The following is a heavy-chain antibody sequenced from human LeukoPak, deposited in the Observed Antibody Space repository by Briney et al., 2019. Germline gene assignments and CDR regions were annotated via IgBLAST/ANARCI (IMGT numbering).Heavy chain of an antibody. CDR1: GFTFSSYS. D-gene: IGHD5-18*01. Sequence: PGGSLRLSCAASGFTFSSYSMNWVRQAPGQGLEWVSSITSSSSYIYYADSVKGRFTISRDHAKNSLYLQMNSLRAEDTAVYYCARDQSYTYGFDYWGQGTLVTVSS. CDR3: ARDQSYTYGFDY. V-gene: IGHV3-21*01. CDR2: ITSSSSYI. J-gene: IGHJ4*02.